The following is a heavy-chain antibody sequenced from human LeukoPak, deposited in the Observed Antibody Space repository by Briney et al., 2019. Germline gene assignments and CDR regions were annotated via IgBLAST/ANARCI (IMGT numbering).Heavy chain of an antibody. CDR2: TNPVSGGT. J-gene: IGHJ4*02. CDR3: ARANFLSCSSTSCLFDY. CDR1: EYTFTDYY. V-gene: IGHV1-2*02. Sequence: ASVKVSCKASEYTFTDYYMHWVRQAPGQGLEWMGWTNPVSGGTNYVQKFQGRVTMTRDTSISTAYMELSRLRSDDTAVYYCARANFLSCSSTSCLFDYWGQGTLVTVSS. D-gene: IGHD2-2*01.